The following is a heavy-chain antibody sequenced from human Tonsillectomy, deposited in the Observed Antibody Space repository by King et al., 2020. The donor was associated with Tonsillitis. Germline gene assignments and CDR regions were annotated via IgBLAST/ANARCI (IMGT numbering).Heavy chain of an antibody. D-gene: IGHD4-17*01. CDR2: VYPDNSDT. V-gene: IGHV5-51*01. CDR1: AYSFTTYW. CDR3: ARLDYGHYKLDGMDV. Sequence: VQLVESGAEVKKPGESLKISCKGPAYSFTTYWIGWVRQMPGKGLEWMGIVYPDNSDTRYSPSFQGQVTISADKSITTAYLQWTSLKASDTAIYYCARLDYGHYKLDGMDVWGQGTTVTVSS. J-gene: IGHJ6*02.